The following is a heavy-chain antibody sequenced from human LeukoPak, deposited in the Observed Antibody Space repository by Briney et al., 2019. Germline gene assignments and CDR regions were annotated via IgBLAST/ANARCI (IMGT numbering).Heavy chain of an antibody. CDR1: GYTLTELS. V-gene: IGHV1-24*01. CDR2: FDPGDGET. J-gene: IGHJ6*02. Sequence: ASVKVSCKVSGYTLTELSMHWVRQAPGKGLEWMGGFDPGDGETIYAQKFQGRVTMTEDTSTDTAYMELSSLRSEDTAVYYCATSIAATDYYGMDVWGQGTTVTVSS. D-gene: IGHD2-15*01. CDR3: ATSIAATDYYGMDV.